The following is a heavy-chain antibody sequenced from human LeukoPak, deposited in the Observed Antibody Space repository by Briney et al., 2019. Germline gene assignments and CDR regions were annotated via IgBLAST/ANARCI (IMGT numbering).Heavy chain of an antibody. V-gene: IGHV7-4-1*02. CDR3: ARERGSLKIQTPPDAFDI. Sequence: ASVKVSCKASGYTFTSYAMNWMRQAPGQGLEWMGWINTNTGNPKYAHGFTGRFVFSLETSVSTAYLQISSLKAEDTAVDYYARERGSLKIQTPPDAFDICGQGTMVTVSS. D-gene: IGHD5-18*01. J-gene: IGHJ3*02. CDR1: GYTFTSYA. CDR2: INTNTGNP.